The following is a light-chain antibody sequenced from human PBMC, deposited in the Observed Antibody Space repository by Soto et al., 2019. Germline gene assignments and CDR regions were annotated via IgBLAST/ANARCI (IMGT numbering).Light chain of an antibody. Sequence: ASVGATLAIAFRASKRISGWLAWYQQKPGKAPKLLIYDVSALRSGVPSRFSGSGSGTEFTLTISSLQPDDSASYYCQQYNSYWTFGQGTKVDIK. CDR1: KRISGW. CDR3: QQYNSYWT. V-gene: IGKV1-5*01. CDR2: DVS. J-gene: IGKJ1*01.